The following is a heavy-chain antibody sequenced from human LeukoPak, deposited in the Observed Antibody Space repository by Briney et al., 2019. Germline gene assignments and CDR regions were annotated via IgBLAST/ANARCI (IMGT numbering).Heavy chain of an antibody. CDR3: VREARGYHYTYFDY. D-gene: IGHD5-18*01. Sequence: GGSLRLSCTASGFTLGSHDMHWVRQIPGQGLEWVAAVSSGFHAFFADSVQGRFTVSREDARSSLYLQMNSLRAGDTAVYYCVREARGYHYTYFDYWGQGTLVTVSS. J-gene: IGHJ4*02. CDR2: VSSGFHA. CDR1: GFTLGSHD. V-gene: IGHV3-13*01.